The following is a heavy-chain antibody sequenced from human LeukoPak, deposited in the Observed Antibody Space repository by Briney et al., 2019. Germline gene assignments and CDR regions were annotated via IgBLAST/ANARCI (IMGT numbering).Heavy chain of an antibody. CDR1: GGSISSYY. Sequence: SETLSLTCTVSGGSISSYYWSRIRQPPGKGLEWIGYIYYSGSTYYNPSLKSRVTISLDTSKNQFSLKLSSVTAADTAVYFCARTHDYGGNTDFDYWGQGILVTVSS. D-gene: IGHD4-23*01. J-gene: IGHJ4*02. V-gene: IGHV4-59*01. CDR2: IYYSGST. CDR3: ARTHDYGGNTDFDY.